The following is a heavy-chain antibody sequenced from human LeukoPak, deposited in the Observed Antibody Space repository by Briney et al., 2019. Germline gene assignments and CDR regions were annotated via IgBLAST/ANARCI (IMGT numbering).Heavy chain of an antibody. V-gene: IGHV1-8*01. J-gene: IGHJ4*02. CDR2: MNPNSGNT. Sequence: ASVKVSCKASGYTFTSYDINWVRRATGQGLEWMGWMNPNSGNTGFAQRFQGRVTMTRNTSISTAYMELSSLRSEDTAVYYCARRCGGDCYSSLDYWGQGTLVTVSS. CDR1: GYTFTSYD. D-gene: IGHD2-21*02. CDR3: ARRCGGDCYSSLDY.